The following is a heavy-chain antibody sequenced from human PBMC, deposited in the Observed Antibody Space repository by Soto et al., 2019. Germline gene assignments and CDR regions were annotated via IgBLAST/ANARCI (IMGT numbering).Heavy chain of an antibody. Sequence: EVELVESGGDLVQPGGSLRLSCAASGFTLSSHWMHWVRQVPGKGLLWVGRVNTDGAITSYADAVKGRFTSSKDNDKNTVFLVLAGLTTEDTSTYYCAREAGYCSRTSCYRPAFDLWGQGTMVNVSP. V-gene: IGHV3-74*01. CDR1: GFTLSSHW. J-gene: IGHJ3*01. D-gene: IGHD2-2*01. CDR3: AREAGYCSRTSCYRPAFDL. CDR2: VNTDGAIT.